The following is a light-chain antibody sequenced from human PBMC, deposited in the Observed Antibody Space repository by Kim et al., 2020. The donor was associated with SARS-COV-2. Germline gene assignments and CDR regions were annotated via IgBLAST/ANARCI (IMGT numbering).Light chain of an antibody. CDR1: QSVSNSY. CDR2: GTS. CDR3: QQYGSSPWT. J-gene: IGKJ1*01. Sequence: SPGETATLTCRASQSVSNSYLAWYQQKPGQAPGFVIYGTSGRATGIPDRFSGSGSGTEFTLTISRLEPEDFAVYYCQQYGSSPWTFGQGTKVDIK. V-gene: IGKV3-20*01.